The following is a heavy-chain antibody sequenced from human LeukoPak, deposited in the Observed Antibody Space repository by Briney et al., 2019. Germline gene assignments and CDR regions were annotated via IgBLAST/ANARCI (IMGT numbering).Heavy chain of an antibody. Sequence: PGGSLRLSCAASGFIFSSYVMHWVRQAPGKGLEWVAVISYDGSNKYYADSVMGRFTISRDNSKNSLYLEMNSLRTEDTALYYCAKGINRDGYSSFFDYWGQGTLVTVSS. CDR3: AKGINRDGYSSFFDY. CDR2: ISYDGSNK. J-gene: IGHJ4*02. D-gene: IGHD5-24*01. CDR1: GFIFSSYV. V-gene: IGHV3-30-3*01.